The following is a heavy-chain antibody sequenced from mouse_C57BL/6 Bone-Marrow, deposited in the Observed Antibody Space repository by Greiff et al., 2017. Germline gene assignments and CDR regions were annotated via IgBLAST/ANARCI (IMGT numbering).Heavy chain of an antibody. J-gene: IGHJ3*01. CDR3: ARGAILRSFAY. V-gene: IGHV1-64*01. CDR1: GYTFTSYW. CDR2: IHPNSGST. D-gene: IGHD1-1*01. Sequence: QVQLQHPGAELVKPGASVKLSCKASGYTFTSYWMHWVKQRPGQGLEWLGMIHPNSGSTNYNEKFKSKATLTVDKSSSTAYMQLSSLTSEDSAVYYCARGAILRSFAYWGQGTLVTVSA.